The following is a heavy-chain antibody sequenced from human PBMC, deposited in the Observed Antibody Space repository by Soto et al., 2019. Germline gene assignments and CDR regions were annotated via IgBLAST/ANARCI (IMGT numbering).Heavy chain of an antibody. V-gene: IGHV4-61*01. J-gene: IGHJ5*02. CDR2: IYSSGST. CDR3: AREAA. CDR1: GGSVSSGNYY. Sequence: SETLYLTCTVSGGSVSSGNYYWTWIRQPPGKGLEWIGYIYSSGSTNYNPSLKNRVTISVDTSKNQFSLKLSSVTAADTAVYYCAREAAWGQGTLVTVSS.